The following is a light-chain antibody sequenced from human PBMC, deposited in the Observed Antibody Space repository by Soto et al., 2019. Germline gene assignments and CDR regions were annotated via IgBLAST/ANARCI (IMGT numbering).Light chain of an antibody. Sequence: QSVLTQPASVSGSPGQSTTISCTGTSSDVGGYSYVSWYQHFPGKAPKLIIYDVSNRPSGVSNRFSGSKSGNTASLTISGLQAEDEADYYCSSYTSGSTVVFGGGTKVTVL. J-gene: IGLJ2*01. CDR3: SSYTSGSTVV. CDR2: DVS. CDR1: SSDVGGYSY. V-gene: IGLV2-14*03.